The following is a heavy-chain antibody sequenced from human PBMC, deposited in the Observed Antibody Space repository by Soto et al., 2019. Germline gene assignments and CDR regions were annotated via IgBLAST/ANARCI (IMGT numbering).Heavy chain of an antibody. D-gene: IGHD5-12*01. Sequence: SETLSLTCTVSGGSISSYYWVWILQPPGKGLEWIGYIYNSENTNYNPSLKSRVTISVDTSKNQFSLKLSSVTAADTAVYYCARHVSIYSGYDSGVWGQGTMVTVSS. V-gene: IGHV4-59*08. J-gene: IGHJ3*01. CDR3: ARHVSIYSGYDSGV. CDR1: GGSISSYY. CDR2: IYNSENT.